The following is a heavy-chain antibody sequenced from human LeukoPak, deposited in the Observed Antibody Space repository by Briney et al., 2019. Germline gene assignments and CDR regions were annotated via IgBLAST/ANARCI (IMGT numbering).Heavy chain of an antibody. CDR2: IGTVGDT. V-gene: IGHV3-13*04. CDR1: GFTFSSYD. CDR3: ARGKYCSSTSCYSRVDYYYGMDV. Sequence: GGSLRLSCAASGFTFSSYDMHWVRQAPGERLEWVSTIGTVGDTYYPDSVKGGFTISRENAKNSLFLQMNSLSAGATAVYSCARGKYCSSTSCYSRVDYYYGMDVWGQGTTVTVSS. J-gene: IGHJ6*02. D-gene: IGHD2-2*01.